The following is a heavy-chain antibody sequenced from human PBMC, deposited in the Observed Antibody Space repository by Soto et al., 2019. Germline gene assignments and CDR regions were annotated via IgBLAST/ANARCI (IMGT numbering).Heavy chain of an antibody. J-gene: IGHJ6*02. Sequence: QVQLVESGGGVVQPGRSLRLSCAASGFTFSSYGMHWVRQAPGKGLEWVAVIWYDGSNKYYADSVKGRFTISRDNSKNTLYQQMSSRRAEDTAVYYCARESYSNYYYYGMDVWGQGTTVTVSS. D-gene: IGHD4-4*01. CDR3: ARESYSNYYYYGMDV. CDR1: GFTFSSYG. V-gene: IGHV3-33*01. CDR2: IWYDGSNK.